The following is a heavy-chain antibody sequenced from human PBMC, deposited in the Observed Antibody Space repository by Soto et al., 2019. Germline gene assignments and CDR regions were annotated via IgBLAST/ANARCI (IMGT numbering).Heavy chain of an antibody. CDR3: AKEPSSGWYWAINWFDP. V-gene: IGHV3-30*18. CDR1: GFTFSSYG. D-gene: IGHD6-19*01. CDR2: ISYDGSNK. J-gene: IGHJ5*02. Sequence: GGSLILSCAASGFTFSSYGMHWVRQAPGKGLEWVAVISYDGSNKYYADSVKGRFTISRDNSKNTLYLQMNSLRAEDTAVYYCAKEPSSGWYWAINWFDPWGQGTLVTVSS.